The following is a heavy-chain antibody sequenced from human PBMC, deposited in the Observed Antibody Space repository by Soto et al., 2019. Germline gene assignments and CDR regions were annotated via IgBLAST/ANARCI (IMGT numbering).Heavy chain of an antibody. CDR1: VFTFSSYA. V-gene: IGHV3-23*01. D-gene: IGHD3-22*01. Sequence: GSLRLSCAASVFTFSSYAMSWVRQAPGKGLEWVSAISGSGGSTYYADSVKGRFTISRDNSKNTLYLQMNSLRAEDTAVYYCAKEGYYYDSSGYYNWFDPWGQGTLVTVSS. CDR3: AKEGYYYDSSGYYNWFDP. CDR2: ISGSGGST. J-gene: IGHJ5*02.